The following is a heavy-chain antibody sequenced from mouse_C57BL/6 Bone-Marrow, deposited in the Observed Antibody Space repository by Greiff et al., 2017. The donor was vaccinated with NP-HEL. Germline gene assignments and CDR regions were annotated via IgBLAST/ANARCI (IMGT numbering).Heavy chain of an antibody. D-gene: IGHD1-1*01. V-gene: IGHV1-54*01. J-gene: IGHJ4*01. CDR2: INPGSGGT. CDR1: GYAFTNYL. Sequence: QVQLKESGAELVRPGTSVKVSCKASGYAFTNYLIEWVKQRPGQGLEWIGVINPGSGGTNYNEKFKGKATLSADKSSSTAYMQLSSLTSEDSAVYFCAREYYGSSYHTYAMDYWGQGTSVTVSS. CDR3: AREYYGSSYHTYAMDY.